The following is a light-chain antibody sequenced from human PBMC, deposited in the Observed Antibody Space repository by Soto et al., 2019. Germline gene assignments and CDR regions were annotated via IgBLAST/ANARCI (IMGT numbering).Light chain of an antibody. V-gene: IGLV3-27*01. CDR3: YSAADNSWV. Sequence: SYELTQPSSVSVSPGQTARITCSGDVLPKKYSRWFQQKPGQAPLLVIYKDSERPSGIPERFSGSTSGTTVTLTIRGAQVEDEADYYCYSAADNSWVFGGGTKLTVL. J-gene: IGLJ3*02. CDR2: KDS. CDR1: VLPKKY.